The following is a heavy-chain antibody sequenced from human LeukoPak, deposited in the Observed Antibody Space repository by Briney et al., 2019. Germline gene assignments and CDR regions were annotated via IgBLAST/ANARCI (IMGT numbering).Heavy chain of an antibody. CDR3: ARAPRNRGFDY. D-gene: IGHD1-14*01. CDR2: MNPNSGTT. V-gene: IGHV1-8*01. Sequence: EASVKVSCTASGYTFTSYDFNWVRQAPGQGPEWIGWMNPNSGTTGYAQKFQGRVTMTRDTSISTAYMDLSSLRSEDTAVYYCARAPRNRGFDYWGQGTLVTVSS. J-gene: IGHJ4*02. CDR1: GYTFTSYD.